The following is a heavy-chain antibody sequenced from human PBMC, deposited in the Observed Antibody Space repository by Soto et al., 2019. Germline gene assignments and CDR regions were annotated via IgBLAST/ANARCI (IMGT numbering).Heavy chain of an antibody. CDR3: ARDPRYYDSYYFDY. D-gene: IGHD3-3*01. CDR2: IYTSGST. Sequence: PSETLSLTCTVSGGSIISYYWSWIRQPAGKGLEWIGRIYTSGSTNYNPSLKSRVTMSVDTSASTAYMELSSLRSEDTAVYYCARDPRYYDSYYFDYWGQGTLVTVSS. V-gene: IGHV4-4*07. J-gene: IGHJ4*02. CDR1: GGSIISYY.